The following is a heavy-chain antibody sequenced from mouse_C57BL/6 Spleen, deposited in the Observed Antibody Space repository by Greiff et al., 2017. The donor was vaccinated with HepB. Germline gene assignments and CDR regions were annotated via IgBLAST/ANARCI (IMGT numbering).Heavy chain of an antibody. CDR1: GYSITSGYY. CDR3: ARENGYHFDY. V-gene: IGHV3-6*01. D-gene: IGHD2-2*01. J-gene: IGHJ2*01. Sequence: EVQLQQSGPGLVKPSQSLSLTCSVTGYSITSGYYWNWIRQVPGNKLEWMGYISYDGSNNYKPSLKNRIPITRDTSKNQFFLNLNSVTTEDTATYYCARENGYHFDYWGQGTTLTVSS. CDR2: ISYDGSN.